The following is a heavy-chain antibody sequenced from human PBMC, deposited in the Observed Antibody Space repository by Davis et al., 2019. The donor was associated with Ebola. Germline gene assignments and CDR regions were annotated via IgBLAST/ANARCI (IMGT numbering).Heavy chain of an antibody. J-gene: IGHJ6*03. D-gene: IGHD5-12*01. CDR3: ARGRDILARSDYYYMDV. Sequence: PSETLSLTCTVSGDLINSYFWNWIRQPPGKGLEWIGYISYSGSTNYNPSLKSRFTISVDTSKKHFSLKLSSVTAADTAVYYCARGRDILARSDYYYMDVWGKGTTVTVSS. V-gene: IGHV4-59*01. CDR1: GDLINSYF. CDR2: ISYSGST.